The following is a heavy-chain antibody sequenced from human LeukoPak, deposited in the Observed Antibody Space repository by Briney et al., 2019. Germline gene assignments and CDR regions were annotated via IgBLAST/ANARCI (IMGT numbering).Heavy chain of an antibody. CDR2: INYSGRT. CDR1: GGSISTYY. CDR3: ARDTYYYDNGDFIDAFDI. Sequence: SETLSLTCTVSGGSISTYYWSWVRQPPGKGLEWIGYINYSGRTNANSSLKSRVAISVDTSKNQFSLRLSSVTAADTAVYYCARDTYYYDNGDFIDAFDIWGRGTMVTVSS. V-gene: IGHV4-59*01. J-gene: IGHJ3*02. D-gene: IGHD3-22*01.